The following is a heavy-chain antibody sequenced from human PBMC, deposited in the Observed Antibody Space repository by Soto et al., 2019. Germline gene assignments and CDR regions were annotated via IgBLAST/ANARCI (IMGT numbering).Heavy chain of an antibody. J-gene: IGHJ6*02. V-gene: IGHV3-30*18. CDR1: GFTFSSYG. Sequence: PGGSLGLSCAASGFTFSSYGMHWVRQAPGKGLEWVAVISYDGSNKYYADSVKGRFTISRDNSKNTLYLQMNSLRAEDTAVYYCAKVTAVARQRYYYYGMDAWGQGPTVTV. CDR3: AKVTAVARQRYYYYGMDA. CDR2: ISYDGSNK. D-gene: IGHD5-12*01.